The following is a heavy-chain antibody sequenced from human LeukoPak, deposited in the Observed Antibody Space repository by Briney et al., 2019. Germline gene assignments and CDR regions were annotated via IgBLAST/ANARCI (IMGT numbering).Heavy chain of an antibody. J-gene: IGHJ6*03. CDR2: IYYSGSI. CDR3: ARVVFGSGYSDPYYYYMDV. Sequence: SETLSLTCAVSGGSISSGGYSWSWIRQPPGKGLEWIGYIYYSGSIYYNPSLKSRVTISVDTSKNQFSLKLSSVTAADTAVYYCARVVFGSGYSDPYYYYMDVWGKGTTVTVSS. V-gene: IGHV4-30-4*07. CDR1: GGSISSGGYS. D-gene: IGHD5-12*01.